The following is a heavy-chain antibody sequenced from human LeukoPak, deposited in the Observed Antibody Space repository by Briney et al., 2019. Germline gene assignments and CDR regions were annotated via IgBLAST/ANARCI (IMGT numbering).Heavy chain of an antibody. Sequence: GGSLRLSCAASGFTFSNYAMSWVRQAPGRGQEWVSAISGSGDYTNYADSVKGRFTISRDNSKNTLYLQMNSLRAEDTAVYYCAKDRASGSGSYSYRGFDYWGQGTLVTVSS. CDR2: ISGSGDYT. D-gene: IGHD6-19*01. CDR3: AKDRASGSGSYSYRGFDY. V-gene: IGHV3-23*01. CDR1: GFTFSNYA. J-gene: IGHJ4*02.